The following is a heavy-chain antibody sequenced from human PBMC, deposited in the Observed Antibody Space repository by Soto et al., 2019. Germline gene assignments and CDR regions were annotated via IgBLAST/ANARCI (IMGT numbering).Heavy chain of an antibody. V-gene: IGHV1-2*02. CDR2: INPNSGGT. CDR1: GYTFTGYY. CDR3: ARDHGCSPSRREHYGMDL. J-gene: IGHJ6*02. D-gene: IGHD3-10*02. Sequence: ASVKVSCKASGYTFTGYYMHWVRQAPGQGLEWMGWINPNSGGTNYAQKFQGRVTMTRDTSISTAYMELSRLRSDDTAVYYCARDHGCSPSRREHYGMDLWGQGTTVTVSS.